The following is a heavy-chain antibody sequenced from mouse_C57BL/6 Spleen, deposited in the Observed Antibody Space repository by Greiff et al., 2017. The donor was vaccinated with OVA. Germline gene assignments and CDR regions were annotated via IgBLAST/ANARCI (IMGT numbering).Heavy chain of an antibody. D-gene: IGHD3-2*02. CDR3: ARDALDSSGFFDY. V-gene: IGHV7-1*01. Sequence: EVKVVESGGGLVQSGRSLRLSCATSGFTFSDFYMEWVRQAPGKGLEWIAASRNKANDYTTEYSASVKGRFIVSRDTSQSILYLQMNALRAEDTAIYYCARDALDSSGFFDYWGQGTTLTVSS. CDR2: SRNKANDYTT. J-gene: IGHJ2*01. CDR1: GFTFSDFY.